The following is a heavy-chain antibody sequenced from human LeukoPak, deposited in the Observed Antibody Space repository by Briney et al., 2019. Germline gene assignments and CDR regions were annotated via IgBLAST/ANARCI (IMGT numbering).Heavy chain of an antibody. CDR3: ARLLRLRGYSDYDRYYYGMDV. CDR1: GYSFTSYW. Sequence: GESLKISCKGSGYSFTSYWIGWVRQMPGKGLEWMGIIYPGDSDTRYSPSFQGQVTISADKSISTAYLQWSSLKASDTAMYYCARLLRLRGYSDYDRYYYGMDVWGQGTTVTVSS. J-gene: IGHJ6*02. D-gene: IGHD5-12*01. CDR2: IYPGDSDT. V-gene: IGHV5-51*01.